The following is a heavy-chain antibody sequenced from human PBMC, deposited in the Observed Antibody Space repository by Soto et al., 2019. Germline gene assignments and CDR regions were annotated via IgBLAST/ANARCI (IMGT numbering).Heavy chain of an antibody. J-gene: IGHJ4*02. D-gene: IGHD3-9*01. CDR1: DYTCTSYG. Sequence: ASVKFSCKASDYTCTSYGISCVRQAPGQGLEWMGWISAYNGNTNYAQKLQGRVTMTTDTSTSTAYMELRSLRSDDTAVYYCARMLTGYPTAFDYWGQGTLVTVSS. CDR3: ARMLTGYPTAFDY. CDR2: ISAYNGNT. V-gene: IGHV1-18*01.